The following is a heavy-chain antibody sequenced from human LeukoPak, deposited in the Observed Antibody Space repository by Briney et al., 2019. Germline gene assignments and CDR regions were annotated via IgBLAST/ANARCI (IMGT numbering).Heavy chain of an antibody. CDR2: IYPGDSDA. Sequence: GESLKISCKGSGYSFTSYWSGGVRQMPGKGLEWMGIIYPGDSDARYSPSFQGQVTIAADQSISTAYLQWSSLKASDTAMYYCAKYYYGSSGSDAFDIWGQGTMVTVSS. CDR1: GYSFTSYW. V-gene: IGHV5-51*01. D-gene: IGHD3-10*01. J-gene: IGHJ3*02. CDR3: AKYYYGSSGSDAFDI.